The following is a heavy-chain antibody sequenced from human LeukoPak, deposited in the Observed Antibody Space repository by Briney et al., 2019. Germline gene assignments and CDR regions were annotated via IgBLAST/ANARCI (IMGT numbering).Heavy chain of an antibody. J-gene: IGHJ4*02. D-gene: IGHD5-18*01. CDR3: ATTRSGYTYGFVGS. CDR2: ISDSGGTP. Sequence: GGSLRLSCVTSGINFYNYAMNWVRQTPGKGLEWVSAISDSGGTPYYADSVKGRFIISRDNFKNTLNLQMNSLRVEDTAVYFCATTRSGYTYGFVGSWGQGTLVTVSS. V-gene: IGHV3-23*01. CDR1: GINFYNYA.